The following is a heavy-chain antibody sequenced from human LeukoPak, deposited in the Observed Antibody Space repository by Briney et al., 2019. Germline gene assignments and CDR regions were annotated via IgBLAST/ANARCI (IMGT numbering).Heavy chain of an antibody. V-gene: IGHV3-15*01. Sequence: GGSLRLSCAASGFTFSNAWMSWVRQAPGKGLEWVGRIKSKTDSGTTDYPARVKGTFTISRDDSKNTLYLQMSSLKTEDTVVYYCTTGYSWGQGTLVTVSS. CDR3: TTGYS. CDR2: IKSKTDSGTT. CDR1: GFTFSNAW. J-gene: IGHJ4*02.